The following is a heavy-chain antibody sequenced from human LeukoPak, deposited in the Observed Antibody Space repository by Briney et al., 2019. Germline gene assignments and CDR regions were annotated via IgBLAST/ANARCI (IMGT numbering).Heavy chain of an antibody. CDR2: INQDGSKK. V-gene: IGHV3-7*01. Sequence: GGSLRLSCVASRSTFSNYWMSWVRQAPGKGLEWVANINQDGSKKRYADSMKGRFTISRDNAKESLFLQLSSLRAEDTAVYYCAKWGPYCVGDYCPALDSWGPGTLVTVSS. CDR3: AKWGPYCVGDYCPALDS. CDR1: RSTFSNYW. J-gene: IGHJ4*02. D-gene: IGHD2-21*02.